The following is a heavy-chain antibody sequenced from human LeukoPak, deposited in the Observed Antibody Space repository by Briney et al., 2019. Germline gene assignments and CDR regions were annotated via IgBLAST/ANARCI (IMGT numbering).Heavy chain of an antibody. J-gene: IGHJ4*02. V-gene: IGHV3-23*01. CDR2: ISRSGGST. Sequence: PGGSLRLSYAASGFTFSSYAMSWVRQPPGKGLEWVSAISRSGGSTYYANSVKGRFTISRDNSKNTLYLQMNSLRAEDTAVYYCAKDRGSGSYLEVDYWGQGTLVTVSS. CDR1: GFTFSSYA. D-gene: IGHD3-10*01. CDR3: AKDRGSGSYLEVDY.